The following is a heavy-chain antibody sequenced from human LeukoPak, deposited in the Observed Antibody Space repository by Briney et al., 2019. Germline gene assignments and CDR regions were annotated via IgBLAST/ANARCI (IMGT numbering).Heavy chain of an antibody. V-gene: IGHV3-73*01. CDR1: GFTFSGSA. J-gene: IGHJ4*02. CDR2: IRSKANSYAT. Sequence: GGSLRLSCAASGFTFSGSAMHWVRQASGKGLEWVGRIRSKANSYATAYAASVKGRFTISRDDSKNTAYLQMNSLKTEDTAVYYCTRRGVDTAGDYWGQGTLVTVSS. D-gene: IGHD5-18*01. CDR3: TRRGVDTAGDY.